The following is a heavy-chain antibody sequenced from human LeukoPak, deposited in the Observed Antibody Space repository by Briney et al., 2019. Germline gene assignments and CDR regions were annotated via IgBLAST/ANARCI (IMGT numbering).Heavy chain of an antibody. Sequence: PSETLSLTRTVSGGSISSSSYNWGWIRQPPGKGLEWIGNIYYSGTTYYNPSLKSRVIISVDTSKNQFTLKVNSVTAADTAVYYCTRPSTHGIWFDPGCQGTLVTVSS. CDR1: GGSISSSSYN. CDR3: TRPSTHGIWFDP. CDR2: IYYSGTT. V-gene: IGHV4-39*01. J-gene: IGHJ5*02. D-gene: IGHD1-26*01.